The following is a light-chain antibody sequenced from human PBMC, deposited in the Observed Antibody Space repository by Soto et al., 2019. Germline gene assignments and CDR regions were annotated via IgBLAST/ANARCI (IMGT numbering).Light chain of an antibody. V-gene: IGKV1-5*03. CDR2: KAS. CDR3: QQYHSSPWT. CDR1: QSINNY. Sequence: DIQMTQSPSTLSASVGDRVTITCRASQSINNYLAWYQQKPGKAPKLLIYKASSLESGVPSRFSGSGSGTEFTLTISSLQPDDFETYYCQQYHSSPWTFGQGTKVDIK. J-gene: IGKJ1*01.